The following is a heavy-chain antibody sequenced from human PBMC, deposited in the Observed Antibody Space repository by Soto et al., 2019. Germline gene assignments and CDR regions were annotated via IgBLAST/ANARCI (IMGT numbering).Heavy chain of an antibody. V-gene: IGHV1-58*02. CDR1: GFTFTSSA. Sequence: SVKVSCKASGFTFTSSAMQWVRQARGQRLEWIGWIVVGSGNTNYAQKFQERVTITRDMSTSTAYMELSSLRSEDTAVYYCAATSNVLRYFDWFSAFGIWGQGTMVTVSS. CDR2: IVVGSGNT. D-gene: IGHD3-9*01. CDR3: AATSNVLRYFDWFSAFGI. J-gene: IGHJ3*02.